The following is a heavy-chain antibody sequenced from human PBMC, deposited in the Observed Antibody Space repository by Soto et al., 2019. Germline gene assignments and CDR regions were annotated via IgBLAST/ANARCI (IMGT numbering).Heavy chain of an antibody. V-gene: IGHV3-23*01. D-gene: IGHD6-13*01. Sequence: EVQLLESGGGLVQPGGSLRLSCAASGFTFSRHAMSWVRQAPGKGLEWVSTLSAFDNTYYADSVKGRFIISRDISKNTLSLQMNSLRVDYTAVYYCAKDPRAYSTNMGYYFDYWGQGSLVTGSS. CDR2: LSAFDNT. J-gene: IGHJ4*02. CDR3: AKDPRAYSTNMGYYFDY. CDR1: GFTFSRHA.